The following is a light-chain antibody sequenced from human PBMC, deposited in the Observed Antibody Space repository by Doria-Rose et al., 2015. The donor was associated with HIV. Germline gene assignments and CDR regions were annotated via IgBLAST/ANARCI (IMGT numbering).Light chain of an antibody. V-gene: IGKV3-20*01. CDR2: DGS. CDR3: HQYGTSWT. CDR1: QSFSSTH. Sequence: TQSPGTLSLSPGERATLSCRASQSFSSTHLAWYQQKPGQAPSLLIYDGSTRATGIPDRFSASGSGTDFTLTINRLKPEDFALYYSHQYGTSWTFGQGTKVEI. J-gene: IGKJ1*01.